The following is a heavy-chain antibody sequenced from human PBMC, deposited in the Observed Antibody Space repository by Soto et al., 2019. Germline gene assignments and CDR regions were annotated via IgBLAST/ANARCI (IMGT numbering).Heavy chain of an antibody. Sequence: QVQLVQSGAEVKKPGASVKVSCKASGCTFTSYDINWVREATGQGLEWMGWMNPNSGNTGYAQKFQGRVTMTMNTSISTAYMELSSLRSEDTAVYYCARGDGSSWDYGMDVWGQGTTVTVSS. J-gene: IGHJ6*02. CDR3: ARGDGSSWDYGMDV. V-gene: IGHV1-8*01. D-gene: IGHD6-13*01. CDR2: MNPNSGNT. CDR1: GCTFTSYD.